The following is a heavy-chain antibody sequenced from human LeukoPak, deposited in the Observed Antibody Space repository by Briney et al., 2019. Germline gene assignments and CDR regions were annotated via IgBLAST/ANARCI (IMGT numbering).Heavy chain of an antibody. Sequence: PGGSLRLSCAASGFTFSSYWMSWVRQAPGKGLEWVANIKEDGSEKYYVDSVRGRFTISRDNAKNSLYLYMNGLRVEDTAVYYCATAGNYRFDYWGQGTLVTVSS. D-gene: IGHD1-7*01. CDR1: GFTFSSYW. J-gene: IGHJ4*02. V-gene: IGHV3-7*01. CDR3: ATAGNYRFDY. CDR2: IKEDGSEK.